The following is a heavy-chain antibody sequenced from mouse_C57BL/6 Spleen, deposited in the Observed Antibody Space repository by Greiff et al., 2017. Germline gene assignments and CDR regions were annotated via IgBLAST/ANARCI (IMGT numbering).Heavy chain of an antibody. CDR1: GCTFTSYW. D-gene: IGHD2-4*01. CDR2: IDPSDSYT. J-gene: IGHJ2*01. CDR3: ARIPYDYDSYYFDY. V-gene: IGHV1-69*01. Sequence: VQLQQPGAELVMPGASVKLSCKASGCTFTSYWMHWVKQRPGQGLEWIGEIDPSDSYTNYNQKFKGKSTLTVDKSSSTAYMQLSSLTSEDSAVYYCARIPYDYDSYYFDYWGQGTTLTVSS.